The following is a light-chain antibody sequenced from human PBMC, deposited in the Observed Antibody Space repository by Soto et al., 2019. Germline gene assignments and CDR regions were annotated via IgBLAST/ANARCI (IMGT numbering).Light chain of an antibody. J-gene: IGLJ1*01. CDR3: SSYTSSSTEV. V-gene: IGLV2-14*03. CDR1: SSDVGTYTY. CDR2: DVS. Sequence: QSALTQPASVSGSPGQSIAISCTGTSSDVGTYTYVSWYQHHPGKAPKLMIYDVSSRPSGVSDRFSGSKSGNTASLTISGRQAEDEADYYCSSYTSSSTEVFGTGTKVTVL.